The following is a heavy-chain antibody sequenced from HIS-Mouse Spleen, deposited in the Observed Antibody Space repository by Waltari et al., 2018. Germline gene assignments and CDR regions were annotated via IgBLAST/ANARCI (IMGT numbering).Heavy chain of an antibody. D-gene: IGHD6-19*01. CDR3: ARIAEGYTSGWYAFDY. CDR1: GFSLSTSGMC. CDR2: IDWEDVK. V-gene: IGHV2-70*15. J-gene: IGHJ4*02. Sequence: QVTLRESGPALVKPTQTLTLTCTFSGFSLSTSGMCVSWIRQPPGKALEWLARIDWEDVKYSSTPLKTRLTSSRDTSKNQVVLTMTNMDPLDTATYYCARIAEGYTSGWYAFDYWGQGTLVTVSS.